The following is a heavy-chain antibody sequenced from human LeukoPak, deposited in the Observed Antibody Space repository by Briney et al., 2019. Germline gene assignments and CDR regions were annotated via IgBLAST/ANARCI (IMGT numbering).Heavy chain of an antibody. CDR1: GFAFSISW. CDR3: ARDAGWGYYDL. Sequence: GGSLRLSCVASGFAFSISWVTWVRQAPGKGLEWVANIDKHGSGKYYVDSVKGRFAISRDYASNSVFLQMNSLRAEDTSVYYCARDAGWGYYDLWGQGTPVTVSS. D-gene: IGHD1-26*01. V-gene: IGHV3-7*01. CDR2: IDKHGSGK. J-gene: IGHJ4*02.